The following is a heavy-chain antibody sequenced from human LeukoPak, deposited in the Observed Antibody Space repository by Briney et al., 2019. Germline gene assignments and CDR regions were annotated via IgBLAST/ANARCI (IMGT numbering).Heavy chain of an antibody. D-gene: IGHD4-17*01. CDR2: IYYSGLT. CDR3: ASGTLDDYCDYDRGDYFDH. CDR1: GASISSSSSS. J-gene: IGHJ4*02. Sequence: PSETLSLTCTVSGASISSSSSSWGWVRQPPGKGPEWIGSIYYSGLTYDNPSLKSRVSISVDPSKNHFSLKVSSVTAADTAVYYCASGTLDDYCDYDRGDYFDHWGQGTLVTVSS. V-gene: IGHV4-39*02.